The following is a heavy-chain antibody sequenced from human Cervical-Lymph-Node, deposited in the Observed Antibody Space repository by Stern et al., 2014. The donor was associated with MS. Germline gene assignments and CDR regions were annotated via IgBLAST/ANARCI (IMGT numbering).Heavy chain of an antibody. D-gene: IGHD3-16*01. CDR1: GFTFENYG. J-gene: IGHJ6*02. CDR3: ARRRSLLGPYAMDV. V-gene: IGHV3-33*01. Sequence: QVQLVESGGGVVQPGRSLRLSCTASGFTFENYGMHWVRQAPGKGLEWVALIWYDGTEEYYTDSVKGRFTISRDNSRRILYLQMNRLRAEDTAVYYCARRRSLLGPYAMDVWGQGTPVTVSS. CDR2: IWYDGTEE.